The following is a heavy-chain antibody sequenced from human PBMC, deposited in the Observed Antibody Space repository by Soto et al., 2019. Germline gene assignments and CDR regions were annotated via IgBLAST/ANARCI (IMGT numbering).Heavy chain of an antibody. V-gene: IGHV1-18*01. CDR1: GYTFTSYG. CDR3: ARQWELLVYDY. CDR2: ISAYNGNT. D-gene: IGHD1-26*01. J-gene: IGHJ4*02. Sequence: QVQLVQSGAEVKKPGASVKVSCKASGYTFTSYGISWVRQAPGQGLEWMGWISAYNGNTNYAQKLKGRVTMTTDTSTSTGNRELRSRGSDDTAGYYWARQWELLVYDYWGQGTLVTVSS.